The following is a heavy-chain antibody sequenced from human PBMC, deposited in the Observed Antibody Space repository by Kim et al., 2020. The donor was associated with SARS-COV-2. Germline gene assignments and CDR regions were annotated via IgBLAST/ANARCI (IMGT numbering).Heavy chain of an antibody. D-gene: IGHD3-22*01. CDR1: GYTFTYRY. CDR2: ITPFNGNT. V-gene: IGHV1-45*02. CDR3: ASPYHYDSSDYVFDI. J-gene: IGHJ3*02. Sequence: SVKVSCKASGYTFTYRYLHWVRQAPGQALEWMGWITPFNGNTNYAQKFQDRVIITRDRSMKTAYMELSSLRSEDTAIYYCASPYHYDSSDYVFDIWGQGTMVTVSS.